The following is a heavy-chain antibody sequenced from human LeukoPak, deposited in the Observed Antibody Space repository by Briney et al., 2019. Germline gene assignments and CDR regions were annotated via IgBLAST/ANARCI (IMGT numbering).Heavy chain of an antibody. D-gene: IGHD6-13*01. J-gene: IGHJ4*02. CDR3: ARFPHTGYSSSWYEIGDY. V-gene: IGHV1-18*01. CDR2: TSAYNGNT. Sequence: ASVKVSCKASGYTFTSYGISWVRQAPGQGLEWMGWTSAYNGNTNYAQKLQGRVTMTTDTSTSTAYMELRSLRSDDTAVYYCARFPHTGYSSSWYEIGDYWGQGTLVTVSS. CDR1: GYTFTSYG.